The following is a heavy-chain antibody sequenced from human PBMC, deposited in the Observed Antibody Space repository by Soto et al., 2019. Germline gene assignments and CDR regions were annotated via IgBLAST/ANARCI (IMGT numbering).Heavy chain of an antibody. CDR1: GYSFTGYW. CDR3: ARLNTGYDSSGYNDY. Sequence: GESLTISCTCSGYSFTGYWISWVRQMPGKGLEWMGRIDPSDSYTNYSPSFQGHVTISADKSISTAYLQWSSLKASDTAMYYCARLNTGYDSSGYNDYWGQGTLVTVSS. J-gene: IGHJ4*02. V-gene: IGHV5-10-1*01. D-gene: IGHD3-22*01. CDR2: IDPSDSYT.